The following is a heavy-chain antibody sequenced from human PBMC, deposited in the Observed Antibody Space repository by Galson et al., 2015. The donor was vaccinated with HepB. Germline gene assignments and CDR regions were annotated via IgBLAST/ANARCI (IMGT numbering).Heavy chain of an antibody. CDR1: GFTVSSNY. V-gene: IGHV3-53*01. CDR2: IYSVGST. CDR3: ARARYNREFDY. Sequence: SLRLSCAASGFTVSSNYMSWVRQAPGKGLEWVPVIYSVGSTFYADSVKGRFTISRDNSKNTLYLQVNSLRAEDTAVYYCARARYNREFDYWGQGTPVTVSS. D-gene: IGHD1-14*01. J-gene: IGHJ4*02.